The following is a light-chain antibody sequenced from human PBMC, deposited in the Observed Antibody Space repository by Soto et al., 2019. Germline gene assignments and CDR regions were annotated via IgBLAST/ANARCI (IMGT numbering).Light chain of an antibody. Sequence: QSVLTQSSSASASLGSSVTLTCTLSSAHSTYIIAWHQQQPGKAPRYLMKLEGSGIYNKGSGVPDRFSGSSSGADRYLTISNLQSGDEADYYCVTWNINTRVFGGGTKLTVL. CDR1: SAHSTYI. CDR2: LEGSGIY. CDR3: VTWNINTRV. V-gene: IGLV4-60*03. J-gene: IGLJ2*01.